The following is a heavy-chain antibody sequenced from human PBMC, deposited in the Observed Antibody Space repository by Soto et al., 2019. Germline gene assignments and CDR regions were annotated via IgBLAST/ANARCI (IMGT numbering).Heavy chain of an antibody. CDR1: GGSISSSSYY. D-gene: IGHD2-15*01. Sequence: QLQLQESGPGLVKPSETLSLTCTVSGGSISSSSYYLGWIRQPPGKGLEWIGSIYYSGSTYYNPSLKSRVTIYVDTSKNQFSLKLSSVTAADTAVYYCASHTPAISISDHWGQGTLVTVSS. CDR3: ASHTPAISISDH. CDR2: IYYSGST. J-gene: IGHJ4*02. V-gene: IGHV4-39*01.